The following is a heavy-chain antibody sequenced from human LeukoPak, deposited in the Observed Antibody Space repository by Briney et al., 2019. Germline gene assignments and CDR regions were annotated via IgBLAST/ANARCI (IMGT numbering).Heavy chain of an antibody. CDR1: GFTFSSYE. CDR3: ARSMITFGGVIVPFDY. CDR2: ISSSGSTI. V-gene: IGHV3-48*03. D-gene: IGHD3-16*02. J-gene: IGHJ4*02. Sequence: GGSLRLSCAASGFTFSSYEMNRVRQAPGKGLEWVSYISSSGSTIYYADSVKGRFTISRDNAKNSLYLQMNSLRAEDTAVYYCARSMITFGGVIVPFDYWGQGTLVTVSS.